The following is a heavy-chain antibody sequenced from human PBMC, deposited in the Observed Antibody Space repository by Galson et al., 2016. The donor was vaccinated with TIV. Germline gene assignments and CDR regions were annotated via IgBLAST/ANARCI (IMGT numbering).Heavy chain of an antibody. J-gene: IGHJ6*03. D-gene: IGHD3-3*01. V-gene: IGHV6-1*01. CDR3: TRGIREWLPPQYYYYMDV. Sequence: CAISGDSVSSISAAWNWIRQSPSRGLEWLGRTYYRSEWYNDYAVSVKSRMTINPDTSKNQFSLQLRSVTPEDTGVYYCTRGIREWLPPQYYYYMDVWGKGTTVTVSS. CDR1: GDSVSSISAA. CDR2: TYYRSEWYN.